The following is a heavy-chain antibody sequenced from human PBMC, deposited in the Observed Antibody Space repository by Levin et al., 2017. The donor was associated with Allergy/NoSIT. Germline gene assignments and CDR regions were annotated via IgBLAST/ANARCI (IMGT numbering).Heavy chain of an antibody. D-gene: IGHD6-13*01. CDR1: GFTFSSYA. CDR2: ISYDGSNK. V-gene: IGHV3-30-3*01. Sequence: GESLKISCAASGFTFSSYAMHWVRQAPGKGLEWVAVISYDGSNKYYADSVKGRFTISRDNSKNTLYLQMNSLRAEDTAVYYCARDPTNLYSSSWMYYFDYWGQGTLVTVSS. J-gene: IGHJ4*02. CDR3: ARDPTNLYSSSWMYYFDY.